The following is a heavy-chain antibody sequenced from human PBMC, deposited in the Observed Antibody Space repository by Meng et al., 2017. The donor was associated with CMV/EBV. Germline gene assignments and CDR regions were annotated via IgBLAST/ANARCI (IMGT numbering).Heavy chain of an antibody. Sequence: GGSLRLSCAASGFTFSSYAMSWARQAPGKGLEWVSAISGSGGSTYYADSVKGRFTISRDNSKNTLYLQMNSLRAEDTAVYYCAKDHPYYYGSGSYSGGYYFDYWGQGTLVTVSS. D-gene: IGHD3-10*01. V-gene: IGHV3-23*01. CDR3: AKDHPYYYGSGSYSGGYYFDY. CDR1: GFTFSSYA. CDR2: ISGSGGST. J-gene: IGHJ4*02.